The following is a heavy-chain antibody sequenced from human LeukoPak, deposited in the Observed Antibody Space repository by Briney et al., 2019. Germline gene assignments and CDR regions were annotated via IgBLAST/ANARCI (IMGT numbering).Heavy chain of an antibody. CDR3: ARLGYCSSTSCYAENWFDP. Sequence: KPSETLSLTCAVSGGSISSGGYSWSWIRQPPGKGLEWIGYICHSGSTYYNPSLKSRVTVSVDRSKNQFSLKLSSVTAADTAVYYCARLGYCSSTSCYAENWFDPWGQGTLVTVSS. D-gene: IGHD2-2*01. CDR2: ICHSGST. J-gene: IGHJ5*02. CDR1: GGSISSGGYS. V-gene: IGHV4-30-2*01.